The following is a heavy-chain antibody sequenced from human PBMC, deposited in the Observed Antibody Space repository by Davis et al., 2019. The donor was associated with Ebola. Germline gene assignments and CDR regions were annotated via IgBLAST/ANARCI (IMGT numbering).Heavy chain of an antibody. V-gene: IGHV1-2*06. CDR2: IDAYTGVT. CDR3: ARGDYGEYYFDF. Sequence: ASVKVSCKGSGYTFTGYYIHWVRQAPGQGLEWLGRIDAYTGVTNYAQNFQGRVTVTRDTSISTAYMELSRLRSDDTALYYCARGDYGEYYFDFWGQGTLVTVSS. J-gene: IGHJ4*02. D-gene: IGHD4-17*01. CDR1: GYTFTGYY.